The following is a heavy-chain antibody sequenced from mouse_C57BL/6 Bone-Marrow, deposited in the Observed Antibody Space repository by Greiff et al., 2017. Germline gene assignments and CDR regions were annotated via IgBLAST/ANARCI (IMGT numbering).Heavy chain of an antibody. D-gene: IGHD2-4*01. CDR2: IDPSDSYT. V-gene: IGHV1-69*01. CDR3: AREGNYDYFYAMDY. Sequence: QVQLQQPGAELVMPGASVKLSCKASGYTFTSYWMHWVKQRPGQGLEWIGEIDPSDSYTNYNQKFKGKSTLTVDKSSSTAYMQLSSLTSEDSAVYYCAREGNYDYFYAMDYWGQGTSVTVSS. CDR1: GYTFTSYW. J-gene: IGHJ4*01.